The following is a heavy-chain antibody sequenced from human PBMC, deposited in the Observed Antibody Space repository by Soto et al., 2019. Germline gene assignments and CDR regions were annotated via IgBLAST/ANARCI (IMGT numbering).Heavy chain of an antibody. D-gene: IGHD2-2*01. CDR1: GDSMTISDFL. Sequence: QLLESGPGLVKPSETLSLSCTVSGDSMTISDFLWGWVRQPPGKGLEWIGGIYYSGLANYNPSLRSRATMSVDTSRNQFFLNATSVTAADTAVYYCARPVYAHWGFDIWGQGKLVTVSS. V-gene: IGHV4-39*01. CDR2: IYYSGLA. J-gene: IGHJ3*02. CDR3: ARPVYAHWGFDI.